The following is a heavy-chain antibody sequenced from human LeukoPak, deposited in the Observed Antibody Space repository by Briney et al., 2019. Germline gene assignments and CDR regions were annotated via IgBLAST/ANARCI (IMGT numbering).Heavy chain of an antibody. CDR2: IMPFLDVA. CDR3: ARDHCSGGSCHGGH. CDR1: GDTFTDYT. D-gene: IGHD2-15*01. Sequence: GASVKVSCKASGDTFTDYTFSWVRQAPGQGLEWMGRIMPFLDVANYAPKFQGRVTLTADKSTSTAYMELSDLKSEDTAVYYCARDHCSGGSCHGGHWGQGTLVTVSS. V-gene: IGHV1-69*04. J-gene: IGHJ4*02.